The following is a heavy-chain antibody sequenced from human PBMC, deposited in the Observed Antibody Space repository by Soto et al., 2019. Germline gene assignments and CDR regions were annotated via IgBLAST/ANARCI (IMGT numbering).Heavy chain of an antibody. V-gene: IGHV4-31*03. CDR2: IYYSGST. D-gene: IGHD3-10*01. J-gene: IGHJ5*02. CDR3: ARHITKGFGELYWFDP. Sequence: SETLSLTCTVSGGSISRGGYYWSWIRQHPGKGLEWIGYIYYSGSTYYNPSLKSRVTISVDTSKNQFSLKLSSVTAADTAVYYCARHITKGFGELYWFDPWGQGTLVTVSS. CDR1: GGSISRGGYY.